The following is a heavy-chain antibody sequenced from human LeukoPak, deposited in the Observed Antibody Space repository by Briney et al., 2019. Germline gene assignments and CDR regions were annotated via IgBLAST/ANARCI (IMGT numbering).Heavy chain of an antibody. CDR3: AKDNGWTLDY. CDR2: ISGSGGST. Sequence: GGSLRLSCTASGVTLSSYAMSWVRQAPGKGLEWVSAISGSGGSTYYADSVKGRFTISRDNSKNTLYLQMNSLRAEDTAVYYCAKDNGWTLDYWGQGTLVTVSS. J-gene: IGHJ4*02. CDR1: GVTLSSYA. V-gene: IGHV3-23*01. D-gene: IGHD6-19*01.